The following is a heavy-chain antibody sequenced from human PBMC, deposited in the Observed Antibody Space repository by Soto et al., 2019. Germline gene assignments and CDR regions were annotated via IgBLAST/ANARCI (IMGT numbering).Heavy chain of an antibody. CDR3: ARDLGVAGPTGPFDYYYGMDV. CDR2: INPNSGGT. J-gene: IGHJ6*02. Sequence: GASVKVSCKASGYTFTGYYMHWVRQAPGQRLEWMGWINPNSGGTNYAQKFQGWVTMTRDTSISTAYMELSRLRSDDTAVYYCARDLGVAGPTGPFDYYYGMDVWGQGTTVTVSS. V-gene: IGHV1-2*04. CDR1: GYTFTGYY. D-gene: IGHD6-19*01.